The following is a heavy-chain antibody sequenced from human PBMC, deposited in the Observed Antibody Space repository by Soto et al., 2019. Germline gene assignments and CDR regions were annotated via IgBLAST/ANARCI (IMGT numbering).Heavy chain of an antibody. Sequence: SQTMSLTRTVAGGTISNYYGSWIMQPPGKGLEWIGYMYNTGSTIYNPSLKSRVTISVDTSKNQFSLKLNSVTAADTAVYYCARDLWGYCGADCYPLDVWGQGTTVTVSS. D-gene: IGHD2-21*02. CDR3: ARDLWGYCGADCYPLDV. CDR2: MYNTGST. CDR1: GGTISNYY. J-gene: IGHJ6*02. V-gene: IGHV4-59*01.